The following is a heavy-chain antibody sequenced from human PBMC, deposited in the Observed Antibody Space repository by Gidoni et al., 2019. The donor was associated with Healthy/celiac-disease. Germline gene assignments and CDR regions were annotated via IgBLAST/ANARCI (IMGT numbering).Heavy chain of an antibody. Sequence: QVQLQQWGAGLLKPSETLSLTCAVYVVSFSGYYWSWIRQPPGKGLEWIGEINHSGSTNYNPSLKSRVTISVETSKNQFSLKLSSVTAADTAVYYCARSVLLWFGESKRFDYWGQGTLVTVSS. CDR3: ARSVLLWFGESKRFDY. J-gene: IGHJ4*02. CDR2: INHSGST. D-gene: IGHD3-10*01. CDR1: VVSFSGYY. V-gene: IGHV4-34*01.